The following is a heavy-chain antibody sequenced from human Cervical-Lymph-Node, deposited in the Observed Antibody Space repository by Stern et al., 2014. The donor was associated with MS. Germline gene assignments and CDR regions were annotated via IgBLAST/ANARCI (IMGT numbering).Heavy chain of an antibody. V-gene: IGHV3-11*01. CDR2: LSSKGSVV. CDR3: ARDRQYSSTWLGKATGMDV. CDR1: GFDFSDLY. Sequence: QVQLVESGGGLVKPGGSLRLSCAASGFDFSDLYMMWIRQAPGQGLEWVLQLSSKGSVVYYADSVRGRFTTTRDNVKNSLYLQMNSLRDEDTAVYYCARDRQYSSTWLGKATGMDVWGRGTTVTVTS. D-gene: IGHD6-13*01. J-gene: IGHJ6*02.